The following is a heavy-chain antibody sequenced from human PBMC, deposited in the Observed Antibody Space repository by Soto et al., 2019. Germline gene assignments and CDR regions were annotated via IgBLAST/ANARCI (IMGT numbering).Heavy chain of an antibody. CDR1: QYNYINYW. J-gene: IGHJ6*03. V-gene: IGHV5-51*01. CDR2: IHPSDSDT. CDR3: ARAGTTTSYYHMDV. Sequence: PGESLKISYKGSQYNYINYWIAWVRQVPGKGLEWMGVIHPSDSDTRYSPSFQGQVTISVDKSISTAYLQWNSLKASDTAMYYCARAGTTTSYYHMDVWGKGTTVTVSS. D-gene: IGHD4-4*01.